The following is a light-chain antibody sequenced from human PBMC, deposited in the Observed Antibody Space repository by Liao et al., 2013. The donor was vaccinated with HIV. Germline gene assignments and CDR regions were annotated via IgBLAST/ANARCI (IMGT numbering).Light chain of an antibody. Sequence: SYELTQPPSVSVSPGQTASIPCSGDRLGDKYACWYQQKPGQSPVLVIYQDTKRPSGIPERFSGSQSGNTATLTISGTQTLDEADYYCQTWDNSNMIFGGGTKLTVL. J-gene: IGLJ2*01. CDR3: QTWDNSNMI. CDR2: QDT. CDR1: RLGDKY. V-gene: IGLV3-1*01.